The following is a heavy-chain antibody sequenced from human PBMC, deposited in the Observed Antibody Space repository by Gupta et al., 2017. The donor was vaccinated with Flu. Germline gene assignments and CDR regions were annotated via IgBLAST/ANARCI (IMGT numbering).Heavy chain of an antibody. J-gene: IGHJ6*02. CDR3: ARDEYYYDSSDPQYYYYYGMDV. V-gene: IGHV3-21*01. Sequence: EVQLVESGGGLVKPGGSLRLSCAASGFTFSSYSMNWVRKAPGKGLEWVSSISSSSSYIYYADSVKGRFTISRDNAKNSLYLQMNSLRAEDTAVYYCARDEYYYDSSDPQYYYYYGMDVWGQGTTVTVSS. D-gene: IGHD3-22*01. CDR2: ISSSSSYI. CDR1: GFTFSSYS.